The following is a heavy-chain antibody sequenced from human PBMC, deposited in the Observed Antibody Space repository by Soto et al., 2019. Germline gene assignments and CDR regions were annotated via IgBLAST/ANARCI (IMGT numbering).Heavy chain of an antibody. Sequence: PGGSLRLSCAASGFTFSSYSMNWVRQAPGKGLEWVSSISSSSSYIYYADSVKGRFTISRDNAKNSLYLQMNSLRAEDTAVYYCARDQGIVVVPAAMQRYYYYYMDVWGKGTTVTVSS. V-gene: IGHV3-21*01. CDR2: ISSSSSYI. CDR1: GFTFSSYS. J-gene: IGHJ6*03. CDR3: ARDQGIVVVPAAMQRYYYYYMDV. D-gene: IGHD2-2*01.